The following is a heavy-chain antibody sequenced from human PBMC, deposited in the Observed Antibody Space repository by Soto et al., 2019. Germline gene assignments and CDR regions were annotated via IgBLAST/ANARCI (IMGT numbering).Heavy chain of an antibody. V-gene: IGHV3-21*01. Sequence: GGSLRLSCAASGFSFSTYNMNWVRQAPGKGLEWVSSIDASSTHIYYADSVKGRFTISRDNAKNSVYLDMNSLSAEDTAVYYCARESEDLTSNFDYWGQGTLVTVSS. CDR2: IDASSTHI. CDR1: GFSFSTYN. J-gene: IGHJ4*02. CDR3: ARESEDLTSNFDY.